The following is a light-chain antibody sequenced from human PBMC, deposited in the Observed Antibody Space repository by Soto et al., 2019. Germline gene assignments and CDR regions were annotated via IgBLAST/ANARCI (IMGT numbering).Light chain of an antibody. V-gene: IGKV3-15*01. Sequence: EIVMTQSPATLSVSPGERATLSCRASQGVRRNLAWYQQKPGQAPRLLIYGASTRVTGIPARFSGSGSGTEFTLTISSLQSEDFAVYYCQQYNNWPPTFGQGTKVEIK. CDR2: GAS. J-gene: IGKJ1*01. CDR1: QGVRRN. CDR3: QQYNNWPPT.